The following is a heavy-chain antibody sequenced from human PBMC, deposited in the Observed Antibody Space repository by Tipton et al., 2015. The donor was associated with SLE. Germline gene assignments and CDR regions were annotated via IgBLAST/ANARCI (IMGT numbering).Heavy chain of an antibody. CDR1: GGSISSYY. Sequence: TLSLTCTVSGGSISSYYWSWIRQPAGKGLEWIGRIYTSGSTNYNPPLKSRVTMSVDTSKNQFSLKLSSVTAADTAVYYCASTFHYDFWSGYIDAFDIWGQGTMVTVSS. D-gene: IGHD3-3*01. CDR3: ASTFHYDFWSGYIDAFDI. CDR2: IYTSGST. J-gene: IGHJ3*02. V-gene: IGHV4-4*07.